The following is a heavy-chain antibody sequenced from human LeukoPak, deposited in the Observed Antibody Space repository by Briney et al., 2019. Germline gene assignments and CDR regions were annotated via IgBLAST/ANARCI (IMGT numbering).Heavy chain of an antibody. CDR3: ARGPASTELWLDYFDY. J-gene: IGHJ4*02. CDR2: IHTRGST. V-gene: IGHV4-61*02. CDR1: GGSISSGTYY. D-gene: IGHD3-22*01. Sequence: PSQTLSLTCTVSGGSISSGTYYWSWIRQPAGKGLEWIGRIHTRGSTNYNPSLKSRVTISVDTSKNQFSLKLSSVTAADTAVYYCARGPASTELWLDYFDYWGQGTLVTVSS.